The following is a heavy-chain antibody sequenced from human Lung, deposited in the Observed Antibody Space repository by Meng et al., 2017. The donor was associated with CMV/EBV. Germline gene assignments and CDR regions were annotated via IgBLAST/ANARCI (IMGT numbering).Heavy chain of an antibody. D-gene: IGHD1-20*01. CDR1: GFTFSSYW. CDR2: IKQDGSEK. Sequence: SCAASGFTFSSYWMSWVRQAPGKGLEWVANIKQDGSEKYYVDSVKGRFTISRDNAKNSLYLQMNSLRAEDTAVYYCARISDMTGTTYYFDYWVQGTXVTGAS. V-gene: IGHV3-7*01. CDR3: ARISDMTGTTYYFDY. J-gene: IGHJ4*02.